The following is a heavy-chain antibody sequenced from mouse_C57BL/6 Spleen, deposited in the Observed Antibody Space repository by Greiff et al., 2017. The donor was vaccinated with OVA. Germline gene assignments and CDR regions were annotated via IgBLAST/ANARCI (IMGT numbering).Heavy chain of an antibody. CDR1: GYTFTSYW. J-gene: IGHJ1*03. Sequence: QVQLKQPGAELVKPGASVKLSCKASGYTFTSYWMQWVKQRPGQGFEWIGEIDPSDSYTNYNQKFKGKATLTVDTSSSTAYMQLSSLTSEDSAVYYCARRGGPPYWYFDVWGTGTTVTVSS. CDR3: ARRGGPPYWYFDV. CDR2: IDPSDSYT. V-gene: IGHV1-50*01.